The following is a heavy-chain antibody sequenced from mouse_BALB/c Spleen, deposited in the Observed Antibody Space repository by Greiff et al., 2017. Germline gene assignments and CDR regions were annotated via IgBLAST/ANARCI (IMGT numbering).Heavy chain of an antibody. Sequence: EVQGVESGGGLVKPGGSLKLSCAASGFTFSDYYMYWVRQTPEKRLEWVATISDGGSYIYYPDSVKGRFTISRDKAKNNLYLQMSSLKSEDTAMYYCARERRAGAMDYWGQGTSVTVSS. D-gene: IGHD6-1*01. CDR1: GFTFSDYY. CDR2: ISDGGSYI. V-gene: IGHV5-4*02. CDR3: ARERRAGAMDY. J-gene: IGHJ4*01.